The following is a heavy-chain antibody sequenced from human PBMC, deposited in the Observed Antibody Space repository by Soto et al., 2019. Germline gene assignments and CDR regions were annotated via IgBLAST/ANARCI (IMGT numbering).Heavy chain of an antibody. D-gene: IGHD6-6*01. CDR1: GYTFTGYY. J-gene: IGHJ4*02. Sequence: ASVKVSCKASGYTFTGYYMHWVRQAPGQGLEWMGWINPNSGGTNYAQKFQGRVTMTRDTSISTAYMELSRLRSDDTAVYYCARVTWYSSSSSAPHWGQGALVTVSS. V-gene: IGHV1-2*02. CDR3: ARVTWYSSSSSAPH. CDR2: INPNSGGT.